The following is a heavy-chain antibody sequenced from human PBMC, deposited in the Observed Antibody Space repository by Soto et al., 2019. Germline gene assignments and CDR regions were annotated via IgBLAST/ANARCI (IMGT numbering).Heavy chain of an antibody. D-gene: IGHD5-12*01. V-gene: IGHV3-53*01. CDR2: IYSGGRA. Sequence: EVQLVESGGGLIRPGGSLRLSCAASGFTVSSNYMNWVRQAPGRGLEWVSIIYSGGRAYYADSVKGRFTISRDNSKNTLYLQRNRLRAEDTAVYYWARGMDIVSRGGSNGMDVWGQGTTVTVSS. CDR3: ARGMDIVSRGGSNGMDV. J-gene: IGHJ6*02. CDR1: GFTVSSNY.